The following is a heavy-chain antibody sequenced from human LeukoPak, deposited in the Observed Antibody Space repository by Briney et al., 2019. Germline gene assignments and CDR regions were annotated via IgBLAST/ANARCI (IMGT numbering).Heavy chain of an antibody. CDR1: GGTFSSYA. J-gene: IGHJ3*02. CDR3: ARAVSSDSSGYFLGVFGAFDI. V-gene: IGHV1-69*01. CDR2: IIPIFGTA. Sequence: SVKVSCKASGGTFSSYAISWVRQAPGQGLEWLGGIIPIFGTANYAQKFQGRVTITADESTSTAYMELSSLRSEDTAVYYCARAVSSDSSGYFLGVFGAFDIWGQGTMVTVSS. D-gene: IGHD3-22*01.